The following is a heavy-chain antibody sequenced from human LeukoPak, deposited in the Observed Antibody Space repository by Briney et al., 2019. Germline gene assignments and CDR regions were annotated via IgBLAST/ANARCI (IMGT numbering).Heavy chain of an antibody. D-gene: IGHD2-21*01. CDR3: ARVLIRGDEIDY. J-gene: IGHJ4*02. CDR1: GYRFTSYW. Sequence: GESLKISCKGSGYRFTSYWIAWVRQMPGKGLEWMGIIYPGDSDTRYSPSFQGQVTISADKSIGTAYLQWSSLKASDTALYYCARVLIRGDEIDYWGQGTLVTVSS. V-gene: IGHV5-51*01. CDR2: IYPGDSDT.